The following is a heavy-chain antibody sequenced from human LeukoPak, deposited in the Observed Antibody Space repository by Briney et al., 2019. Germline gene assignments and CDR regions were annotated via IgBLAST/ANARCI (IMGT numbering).Heavy chain of an antibody. CDR3: ARDVGGSLDY. D-gene: IGHD1-26*01. CDR1: GFSFSTYW. CDR2: IKGDESAR. Sequence: GGSLRLSCAATGFSFSTYWMAWVRQAPGKGLEWVANIKGDESARHQADSVKGRFTISRDNAQRSVYLQTSRLRGEDTGVYYCARDVGGSLDYWGQGTLVTVSS. J-gene: IGHJ4*02. V-gene: IGHV3-7*01.